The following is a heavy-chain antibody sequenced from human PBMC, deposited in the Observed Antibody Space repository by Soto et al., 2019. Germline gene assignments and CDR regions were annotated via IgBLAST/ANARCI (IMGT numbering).Heavy chain of an antibody. Sequence: GGSLRLSCAASGFTFSSYAMHWVRQAPGKGLEWVAVISYDGSNKYYADSVKGRFTISRDNSKNTLYLQMNSLRAEDTAVYYCAREMDGTSCYTAPCSYYYYGMDVWGQGTTVTVSS. CDR2: ISYDGSNK. CDR1: GFTFSSYA. V-gene: IGHV3-30*04. D-gene: IGHD2-2*02. CDR3: AREMDGTSCYTAPCSYYYYGMDV. J-gene: IGHJ6*02.